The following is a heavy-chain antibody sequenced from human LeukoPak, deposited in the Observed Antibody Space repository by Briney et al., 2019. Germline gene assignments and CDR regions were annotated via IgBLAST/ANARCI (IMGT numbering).Heavy chain of an antibody. CDR3: ARDTLWFGDPKDVDY. Sequence: PGGSLRLSCAASGFTFSSYEMNWVRQAPGKGLELVSYISSSGSTIYYADSVKGRFTISRDNAKNSLYLQMNSLRAEDTAVYYGARDTLWFGDPKDVDYWGQGTLVTVSS. CDR1: GFTFSSYE. J-gene: IGHJ4*02. V-gene: IGHV3-48*03. CDR2: ISSSGSTI. D-gene: IGHD3-10*01.